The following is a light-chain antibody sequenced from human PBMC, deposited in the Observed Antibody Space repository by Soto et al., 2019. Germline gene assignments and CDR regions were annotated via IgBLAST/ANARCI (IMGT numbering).Light chain of an antibody. Sequence: EISMTQFPAILSASPGGGATLSCRDAQDVTTNFAWYQLRRGQPPRLLIYDISTRDTGVLARFSGSGSGTECTLTISGLQSEDFALYFCQQYNNWTFSFGPGTRLEI. J-gene: IGKJ5*01. CDR3: QQYNNWTFS. V-gene: IGKV3-15*01. CDR2: DIS. CDR1: QDVTTN.